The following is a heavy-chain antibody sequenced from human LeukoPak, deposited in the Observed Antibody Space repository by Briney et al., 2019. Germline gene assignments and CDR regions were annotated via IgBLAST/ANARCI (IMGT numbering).Heavy chain of an antibody. J-gene: IGHJ4*02. CDR2: IKQDGSEK. CDR3: ASGYSYGYFDY. D-gene: IGHD5-18*01. CDR1: GFTFSSYW. V-gene: IGHV3-7*01. Sequence: GGSLRLSCAASGFTFSSYWMSWVRQAPGKGLEWVANIKQDGSEKYYVDSVKGRFTISRDNAKYSLYLQMNSLRAEDTAVYYCASGYSYGYFDYWGQGTLVTVSS.